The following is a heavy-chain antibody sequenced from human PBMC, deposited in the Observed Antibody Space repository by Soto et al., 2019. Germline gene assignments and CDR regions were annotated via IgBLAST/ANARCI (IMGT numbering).Heavy chain of an antibody. D-gene: IGHD2-15*01. CDR2: INDGNGNT. Sequence: GASVKVSCRASGYTFTSYAMHWVRQAPGQRLEWMGWINDGNGNTKYSQKFQGRVTITRDTSASTAYMELSSLRSEDTAVYYCAAVLSAYCSGASCYSPGWFDPFGQRNLVTFSS. CDR3: AAVLSAYCSGASCYSPGWFDP. CDR1: GYTFTSYA. J-gene: IGHJ5*02. V-gene: IGHV1-3*01.